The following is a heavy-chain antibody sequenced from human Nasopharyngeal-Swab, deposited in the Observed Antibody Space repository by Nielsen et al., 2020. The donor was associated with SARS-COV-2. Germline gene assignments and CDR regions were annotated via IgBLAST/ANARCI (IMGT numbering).Heavy chain of an antibody. CDR3: ARLPMRAASGRGAFDI. J-gene: IGHJ3*02. CDR1: GYTFPTYW. CDR2: IYPGDSDT. Sequence: GESLKISCKASGYTFPTYWIGWVRQMPGEGLRWIGLIYPGDSDTRYSPSLQGQVTISADRSITTAYLQWSSLKASDTAMYYCARLPMRAASGRGAFDIWGQGTMVTVSS. V-gene: IGHV5-51*01. D-gene: IGHD6-13*01.